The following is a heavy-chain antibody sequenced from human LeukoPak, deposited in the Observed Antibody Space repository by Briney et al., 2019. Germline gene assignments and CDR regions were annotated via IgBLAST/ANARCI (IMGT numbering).Heavy chain of an antibody. CDR2: ISSSSSYI. CDR1: GFTFSSYS. CDR3: ARDSSSWYFSYYYYMDV. D-gene: IGHD6-13*01. Sequence: GGSLRLSCAASGFTFSSYSMNWVRQAPGKGLEWVSSISSSSSYIYYADSVKGRFTISRDNARKSLYLQMNSLRAEDTAVYYCARDSSSWYFSYYYYMDVWGKGTTVTISS. V-gene: IGHV3-21*01. J-gene: IGHJ6*03.